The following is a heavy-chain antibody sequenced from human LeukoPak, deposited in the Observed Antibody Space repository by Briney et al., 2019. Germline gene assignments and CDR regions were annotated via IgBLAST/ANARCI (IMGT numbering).Heavy chain of an antibody. CDR1: GGSISSSSYY. D-gene: IGHD3-22*01. CDR2: IYYSGST. CDR3: ARHRSSGYYDDAFDI. Sequence: SETLSLTCTVSGGSISSSSYYWGWIRQPPGKGLEWIGSIYYSGSTYYNPSLKSRVTISVDTSKNQFSLKLSSVTAADTAAYYCARHRSSGYYDDAFDIWGQGTMVTVSS. J-gene: IGHJ3*02. V-gene: IGHV4-39*01.